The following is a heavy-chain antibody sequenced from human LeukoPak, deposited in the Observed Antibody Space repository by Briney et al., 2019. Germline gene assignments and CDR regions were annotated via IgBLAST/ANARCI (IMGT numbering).Heavy chain of an antibody. CDR3: GRGGPPGYSNSIDS. Sequence: SETLSLTCTVSGGSISSYHWSWIRQPPGKGLEWIGFIYYSGSTNYNPSLKSRVTISVDTSKNQFSLKLSSVTAADTAVYYCGRGGPPGYSNSIDSWGQGTLVTVSS. V-gene: IGHV4-59*01. CDR1: GGSISSYH. CDR2: IYYSGST. D-gene: IGHD6-13*01. J-gene: IGHJ4*02.